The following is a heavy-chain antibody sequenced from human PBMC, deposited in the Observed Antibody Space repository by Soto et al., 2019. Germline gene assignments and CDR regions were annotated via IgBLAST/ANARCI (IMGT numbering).Heavy chain of an antibody. J-gene: IGHJ2*01. CDR2: IWYDGSNK. Sequence: QVQLVESGGGVVQPGRSLRLSCAASGFTFSSYGMHWVRQAPGKGLEWVAVIWYDGSNKYYADSVKGRFTISRDNSKNALYLQMNSRRAEDTAVYYCAREAGWYFDLWGRGTLVTVSS. V-gene: IGHV3-33*01. CDR3: AREAGWYFDL. CDR1: GFTFSSYG.